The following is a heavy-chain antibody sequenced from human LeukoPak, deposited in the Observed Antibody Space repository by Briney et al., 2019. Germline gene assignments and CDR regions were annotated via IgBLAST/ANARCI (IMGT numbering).Heavy chain of an antibody. V-gene: IGHV4-34*01. D-gene: IGHD3-10*01. Sequence: SETLSLTCAVYGGSFSGYYWSWIRQPPGKGLEWIGEINHSGSTNYNPSLKSRVTISVDTSKNQFSLKLSSVTAADTAVYYCARAGYYGFSDYWGQGTLVTVSS. CDR2: INHSGST. CDR3: ARAGYYGFSDY. J-gene: IGHJ4*02. CDR1: GGSFSGYY.